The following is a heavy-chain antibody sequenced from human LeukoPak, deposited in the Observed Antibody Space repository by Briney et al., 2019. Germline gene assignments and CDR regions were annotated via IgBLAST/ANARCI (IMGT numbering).Heavy chain of an antibody. Sequence: GESLKISCRASGYTFDNYCIAWWRHLPGQGLDWMGIIFPDDSDTTYNPSFEGHVTITVDNSIKTAYLQWDSLEASDTAIYYCARQGVAVGGTLWLDPWGQGTLVTVSS. CDR2: IFPDDSDT. J-gene: IGHJ5*02. V-gene: IGHV5-51*01. CDR3: ARQGVAVGGTLWLDP. D-gene: IGHD6-19*01. CDR1: GYTFDNYC.